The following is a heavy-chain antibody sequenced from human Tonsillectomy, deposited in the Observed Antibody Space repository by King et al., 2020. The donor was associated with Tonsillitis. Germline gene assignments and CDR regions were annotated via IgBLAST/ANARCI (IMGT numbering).Heavy chain of an antibody. Sequence: VQLVESGGGVVQPGGSLRLSCAASEFTFSNYAMHWVRQAPGKGPEWVAFIRYDGSKEYYEDSVKGRFTISRENSKNTLYLQMNTLIAEDTALYYCAKDEAMIRGVIIPGGAFDIWGQGTMVTVSS. CDR1: EFTFSNYA. CDR3: AKDEAMIRGVIIPGGAFDI. V-gene: IGHV3-30*02. J-gene: IGHJ3*02. D-gene: IGHD3-10*01. CDR2: IRYDGSKE.